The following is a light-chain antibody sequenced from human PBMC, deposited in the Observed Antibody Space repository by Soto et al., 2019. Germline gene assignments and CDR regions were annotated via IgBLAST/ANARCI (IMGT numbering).Light chain of an antibody. CDR1: QSISTY. J-gene: IGKJ3*01. CDR3: QQSYSIHPT. CDR2: AAS. V-gene: IGKV1-39*01. Sequence: DIQMTQSPSSLSASVGDRVTITCRASQSISTYLNWYQQKPGKAPKVLNYAASSLQSGVPSRFSGSGSGTDFTLTISSLQPEDFATYYCQQSYSIHPTFGPGTKVDIK.